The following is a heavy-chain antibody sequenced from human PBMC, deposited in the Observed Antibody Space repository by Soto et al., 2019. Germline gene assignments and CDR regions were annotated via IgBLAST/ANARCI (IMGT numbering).Heavy chain of an antibody. CDR3: ARGLAIAAAGLYYYYGMDV. Sequence: SETLSLTCAVYGGSFSGYYWIWIRQPPGKGLEWIGEINHSGSTNHNPSLKSRVTISVDTSKNQFSLKLSSVTAADTAVYYCARGLAIAAAGLYYYYGMDVWGQGTTVTVSS. J-gene: IGHJ6*02. CDR2: INHSGST. D-gene: IGHD6-13*01. V-gene: IGHV4-34*01. CDR1: GGSFSGYY.